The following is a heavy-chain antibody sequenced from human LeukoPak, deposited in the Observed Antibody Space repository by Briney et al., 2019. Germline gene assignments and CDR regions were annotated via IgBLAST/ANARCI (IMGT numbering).Heavy chain of an antibody. CDR2: FYPEHDER. J-gene: IGHJ4*02. V-gene: IGHV1-24*01. D-gene: IGHD2-2*01. CDR1: GYILRDLT. Sequence: VASVKVSCKVSGYILRDLTMHWVRQAPGKGLEWMSGFYPEHDERIYAQKLQGRVTMTTDTSTSTAYMELRSLRSDDTAVYYCARAPKRGYCSSTSCYPDYWGQGTLVTVSS. CDR3: ARAPKRGYCSSTSCYPDY.